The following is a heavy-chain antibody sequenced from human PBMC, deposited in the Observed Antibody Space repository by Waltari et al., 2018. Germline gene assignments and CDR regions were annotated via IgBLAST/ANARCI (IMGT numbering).Heavy chain of an antibody. Sequence: QLQLQESGPGLVKPSETLSLTCTVSGGSISSSSYYWGWLRPPPGKGLEWIGSIYYSGRTYYNPCLKSRVTISVDTSKNQFSLKLSSVTAADTAVYYCARLTSYYDSSGYYQGFDPWGQGTLVTVSS. CDR3: ARLTSYYDSSGYYQGFDP. V-gene: IGHV4-39*01. D-gene: IGHD3-22*01. CDR1: GGSISSSSYY. CDR2: IYYSGRT. J-gene: IGHJ5*02.